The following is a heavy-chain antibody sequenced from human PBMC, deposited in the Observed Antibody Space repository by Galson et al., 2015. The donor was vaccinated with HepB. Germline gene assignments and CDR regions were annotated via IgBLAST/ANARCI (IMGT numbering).Heavy chain of an antibody. V-gene: IGHV3-33*08. CDR1: GFTFSSYG. CDR3: ARDPASLQFYYYGMDV. D-gene: IGHD6-19*01. Sequence: SLRLSCAASGFTFSSYGMHWVRQAPGKGLEWVTVIWYDGSNKYYADSVKGRFTISRDNSKNTLYLQMNSLRAEDTAVYYCARDPASLQFYYYGMDVWGQGTTVTVSS. CDR2: IWYDGSNK. J-gene: IGHJ6*02.